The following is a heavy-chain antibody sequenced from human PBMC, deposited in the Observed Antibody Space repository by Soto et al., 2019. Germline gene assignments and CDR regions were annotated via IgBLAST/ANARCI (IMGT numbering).Heavy chain of an antibody. CDR2: ISGSGGSP. D-gene: IGHD6-25*01. J-gene: IGHJ4*02. CDR1: GFTFSSYA. V-gene: IGHV3-23*01. CDR3: AKEVVPLSSGDY. Sequence: PGGSLRLSCAASGFTFSSYAMSWVRQAPGKGLEWVSAISGSGGSPYYADSVKGRFTISGDNSKNTLYLQMNSLRAEDTAVYDGAKEVVPLSSGDYWGQGTLVTVSS.